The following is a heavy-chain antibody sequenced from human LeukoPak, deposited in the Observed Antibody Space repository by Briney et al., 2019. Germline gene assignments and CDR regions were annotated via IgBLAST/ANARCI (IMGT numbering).Heavy chain of an antibody. D-gene: IGHD5-24*01. J-gene: IGHJ5*01. CDR1: DGSISGHY. CDR2: IHSSGSS. CDR3: ERYGDGYRYDS. V-gene: IGHV4-59*11. Sequence: SETLSLTCTVSDGSISGHYWSWIRQPPGKGLEWIGYIHSSGSSNYNPSLKSRVSLSVDTSKNQFSLKVCSVIAADTAVYYCERYGDGYRYDSWGQGILVTVSS.